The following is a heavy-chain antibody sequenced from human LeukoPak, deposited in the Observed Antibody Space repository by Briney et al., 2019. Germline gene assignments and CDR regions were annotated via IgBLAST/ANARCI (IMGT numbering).Heavy chain of an antibody. Sequence: SVKVSCKASGGTFSSYAISWVRQAPGQGLEWMGRIIPILGIANYAQKFQGRVTITADKSTSTAYMELSSLRSDDTAVYYCARFPDRTTRNWFDPWGQGTLVTVSS. V-gene: IGHV1-69*04. CDR3: ARFPDRTTRNWFDP. CDR1: GGTFSSYA. J-gene: IGHJ5*02. D-gene: IGHD1-1*01. CDR2: IIPILGIA.